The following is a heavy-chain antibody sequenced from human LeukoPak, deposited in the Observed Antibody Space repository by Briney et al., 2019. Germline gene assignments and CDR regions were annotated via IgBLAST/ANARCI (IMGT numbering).Heavy chain of an antibody. CDR3: VREESGGYFDY. CDR1: GFTFTNYL. Sequence: ASVKVSCKSSGFTFTNYLLHWVRQAPGQGLEWVGRIAPSVDTTNYAQKFRDRVTMTRDTSTSTVCMELRSLRSEDTAVYSCVREESGGYFDYWGQGTLVSVSS. J-gene: IGHJ4*02. D-gene: IGHD2-8*02. V-gene: IGHV1-46*01. CDR2: IAPSVDTT.